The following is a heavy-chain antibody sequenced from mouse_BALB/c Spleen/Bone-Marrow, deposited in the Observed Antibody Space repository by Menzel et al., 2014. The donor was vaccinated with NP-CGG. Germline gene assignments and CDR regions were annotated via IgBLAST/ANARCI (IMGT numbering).Heavy chain of an antibody. J-gene: IGHJ2*01. V-gene: IGHV7-3*02. D-gene: IGHD4-1*01. CDR2: IRNKAYGYTT. CDR3: ARDMGGILFDS. CDR1: GFTFTDYY. Sequence: EVQRVESGGGLVQPGGSLRLSSATSGFTFTDYYMNWVRQPPGKALEWLGSIRNKAYGYTTEYSASVKGRFTVSRDNSQSIPYLQMNTLRAEDSATYYCARDMGGILFDSWGRGTTLTVSS.